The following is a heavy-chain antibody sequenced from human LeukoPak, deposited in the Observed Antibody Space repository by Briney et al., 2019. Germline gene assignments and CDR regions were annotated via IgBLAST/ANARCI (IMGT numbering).Heavy chain of an antibody. D-gene: IGHD3-3*01. CDR2: IYYSGST. J-gene: IGHJ4*02. CDR3: ARHEITIFGVVNG. Sequence: PSETLSLTCTVSGGSISSSSYYWGWIRQPPGKGPEWIGSIYYSGSTYYNPSLKSRVTISVDTSKNQFSLKLSSVTAADTAVYYCARHEITIFGVVNGWGQGTLVTVSS. CDR1: GGSISSSSYY. V-gene: IGHV4-39*01.